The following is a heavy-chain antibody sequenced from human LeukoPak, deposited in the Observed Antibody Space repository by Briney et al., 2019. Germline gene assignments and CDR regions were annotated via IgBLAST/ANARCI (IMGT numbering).Heavy chain of an antibody. V-gene: IGHV1-2*02. D-gene: IGHD2/OR15-2a*01. Sequence: ASVKVSCKASGYTFTAYSMHWVRQAPGQGLEWMGWINPNSGGTNYAQKFQGRVTMTRDTSISTAYMELSRLRSDDTAVYYCARDLVVDTGFYVDYWGQGTLVTVSS. J-gene: IGHJ4*02. CDR3: ARDLVVDTGFYVDY. CDR2: INPNSGGT. CDR1: GYTFTAYS.